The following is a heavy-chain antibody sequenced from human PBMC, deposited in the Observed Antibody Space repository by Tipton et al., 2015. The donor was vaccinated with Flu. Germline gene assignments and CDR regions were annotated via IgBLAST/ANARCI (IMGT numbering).Heavy chain of an antibody. J-gene: IGHJ3*02. Sequence: TLSLTCTVSGGSISSYYWSWIRQPAGKGLEWIGRIYTSGSTNYNPTLKSRVTMSVDTSKNQFSLKLSSVTAAETAVYYCARVTPPNYDYIWGSYGDAFDIWGQGTMVTVSS. CDR2: IYTSGST. CDR3: ARVTPPNYDYIWGSYGDAFDI. CDR1: GGSISSYY. D-gene: IGHD3-16*01. V-gene: IGHV4-4*07.